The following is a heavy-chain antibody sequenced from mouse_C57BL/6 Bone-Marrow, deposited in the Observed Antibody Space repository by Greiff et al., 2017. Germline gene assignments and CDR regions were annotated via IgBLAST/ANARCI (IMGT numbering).Heavy chain of an antibody. CDR3: TSVSY. V-gene: IGHV6-3*01. CDR1: GFTFSNYW. J-gene: IGHJ3*01. Sequence: EVKLMESGGGLVQPGGSMKLSCVASGFTFSNYWMNWVRQSPEKGLEWVAQIRLKSDNYATHYAVSVKGRFTISRDDSKSSVYLQMNNLRAEDTGIYYCTSVSYWGQGTLVTVSA. CDR2: IRLKSDNYAT.